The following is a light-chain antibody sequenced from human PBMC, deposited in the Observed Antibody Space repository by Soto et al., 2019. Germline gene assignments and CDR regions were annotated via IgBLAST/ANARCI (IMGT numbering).Light chain of an antibody. V-gene: IGKV1-12*01. Sequence: DIQMTQSPSSVAASVGDRVTITCRASQGISRWLVWYQQKPGKAPKLLIYTASSLQSGVPSRFSGSGSGTDFTLTISSLQPEDFATHYCQQSNSFPWTFGQGTKVEIK. CDR2: TAS. J-gene: IGKJ1*01. CDR3: QQSNSFPWT. CDR1: QGISRW.